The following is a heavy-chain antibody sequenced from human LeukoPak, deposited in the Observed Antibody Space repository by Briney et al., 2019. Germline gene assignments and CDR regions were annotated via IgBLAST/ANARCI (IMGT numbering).Heavy chain of an antibody. CDR1: GGSISSGSYY. D-gene: IGHD3-10*01. Sequence: SETLSLTCTVSGGSISSGSYYWSWIRQPAGKGLEWIGRIYTSGSTNYNPSLKSRVTISVDTSKNQFSLKLSSVTAADTAVYYCARVTMVRGVAYYYYGMDVWGQGTTVTVSS. V-gene: IGHV4-61*02. CDR2: IYTSGST. J-gene: IGHJ6*02. CDR3: ARVTMVRGVAYYYYGMDV.